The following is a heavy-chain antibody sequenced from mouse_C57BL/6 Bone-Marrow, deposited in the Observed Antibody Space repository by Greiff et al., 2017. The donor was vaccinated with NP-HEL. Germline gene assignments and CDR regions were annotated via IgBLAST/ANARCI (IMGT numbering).Heavy chain of an antibody. J-gene: IGHJ3*01. Sequence: QVQLQQPGAELVKPGASVKMSCKASGYTFTSYWITWVKQRPGQGLEWIGDIYPGSGSTNYNEKFKSKATLTVDTSSSTAYMQLSSLTSEDSAVYYCGRSRVYYGSSFAYWGQGTRVTVSA. D-gene: IGHD1-1*01. CDR3: GRSRVYYGSSFAY. CDR1: GYTFTSYW. CDR2: IYPGSGST. V-gene: IGHV1-55*01.